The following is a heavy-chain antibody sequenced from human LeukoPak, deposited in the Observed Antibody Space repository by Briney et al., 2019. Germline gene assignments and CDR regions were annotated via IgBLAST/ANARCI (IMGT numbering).Heavy chain of an antibody. CDR3: ARDLSGIAGYTYGRGIDY. V-gene: IGHV3-11*04. Sequence: GGSLRLSCAASGFTFSDYYMSWIRQAPGKGLEWVSYISRSGSTIYYADSVKGRFTISRDNAKNSLYLQMNSLRAEDTAVYYCARDLSGIAGYTYGRGIDYWGQGTLVTVSS. J-gene: IGHJ4*02. CDR2: ISRSGSTI. CDR1: GFTFSDYY. D-gene: IGHD5-18*01.